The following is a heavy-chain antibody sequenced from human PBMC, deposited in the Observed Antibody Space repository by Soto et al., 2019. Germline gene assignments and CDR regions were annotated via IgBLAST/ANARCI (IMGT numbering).Heavy chain of an antibody. J-gene: IGHJ4*02. CDR2: IYYSGST. CDR1: GGSISSGGYY. Sequence: TRSPTCRVSGGSISSGGYYLSWIRQHPGKGLEWIGYIYYSGSTYYNPSLKSRVTISVDTSKNQFSLKLSSVTAADTAVYYCARGRIAVAGRFDYWGQGTLVNVSS. V-gene: IGHV4-31*03. D-gene: IGHD6-19*01. CDR3: ARGRIAVAGRFDY.